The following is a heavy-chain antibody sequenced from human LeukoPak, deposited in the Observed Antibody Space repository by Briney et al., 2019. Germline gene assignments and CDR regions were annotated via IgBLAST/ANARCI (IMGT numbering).Heavy chain of an antibody. J-gene: IGHJ6*03. CDR3: ARARGLTGYLPPYYYYYMDV. Sequence: PGGSLRLSCAASGFTFDDYGMSWVRQAPGKGLEWVSGINWNGGSTGYADSVKGRFTISRDNAKNSLYLQMNSLRAEDTALYYCARARGLTGYLPPYYYYYMDVWGKGTTVTVSS. D-gene: IGHD3-9*01. V-gene: IGHV3-20*04. CDR1: GFTFDDYG. CDR2: INWNGGST.